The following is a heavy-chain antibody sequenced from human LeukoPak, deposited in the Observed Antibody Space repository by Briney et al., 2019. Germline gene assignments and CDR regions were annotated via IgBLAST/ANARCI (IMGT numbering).Heavy chain of an antibody. CDR1: GGSISSYY. J-gene: IGHJ4*02. CDR3: ARHYRNFGVYFDY. Sequence: PSETLPLTCTVSGGSISSYYWSWIRQPPGKGLEWIGYIYYNGITNYNPSLKSRVTISVDTSKNQFSLKLISVSPADTAVYYCARHYRNFGVYFDYWGQGTLATVSS. CDR2: IYYNGIT. D-gene: IGHD3-10*01. V-gene: IGHV4-59*01.